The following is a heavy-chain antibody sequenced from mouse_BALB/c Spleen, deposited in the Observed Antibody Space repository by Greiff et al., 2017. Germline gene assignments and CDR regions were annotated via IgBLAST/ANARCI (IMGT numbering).Heavy chain of an antibody. J-gene: IGHJ3*01. V-gene: IGHV3-2*02. Sequence: EVKLMESGPGLVKPSQSLSLTCTVTGYSITSDYAWNWIRQFPGNKLEWMGYISYSGSTSYNPSLKSRISITRDTSKNQFFLQLNSVTTEDTATYYCARGYYGSSPLWFAYWGQGTLVTVSA. CDR2: ISYSGST. CDR1: GYSITSDYA. CDR3: ARGYYGSSPLWFAY. D-gene: IGHD1-1*01.